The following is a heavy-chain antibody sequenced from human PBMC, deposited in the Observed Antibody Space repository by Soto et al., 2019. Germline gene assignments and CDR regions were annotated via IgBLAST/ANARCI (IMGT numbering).Heavy chain of an antibody. J-gene: IGHJ4*02. CDR2: INHSGST. D-gene: IGHD1-26*01. CDR1: GGSFSGYY. V-gene: IGHV4-34*01. CDR3: ARGRVGATILDY. Sequence: KPSETLSLTCAVYGGSFSGYYWSWIRQPPGKGLEWIGEINHSGSTNYNPSLKSRVTISVDTSKNQFSLKLSSVTAADTAVYYCARGRVGATILDYWGQGTLVTVSS.